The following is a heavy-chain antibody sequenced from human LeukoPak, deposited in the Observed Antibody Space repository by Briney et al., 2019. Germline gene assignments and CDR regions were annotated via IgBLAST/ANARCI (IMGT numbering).Heavy chain of an antibody. D-gene: IGHD3-22*01. CDR1: GFTFSSYA. V-gene: IGHV3-23*01. CDR2: ISGSGGST. Sequence: GGSLRLSCAASGFTFSSYAMSWVRQAPGKGLEWVSSISGSGGSTHYADSVKGRFTISRGKTKNTLYLQMNSLRAEDTAVYYCAKSSYYDASGYYREYYFDYWGQGTLVTVSS. CDR3: AKSSYYDASGYYREYYFDY. J-gene: IGHJ4*02.